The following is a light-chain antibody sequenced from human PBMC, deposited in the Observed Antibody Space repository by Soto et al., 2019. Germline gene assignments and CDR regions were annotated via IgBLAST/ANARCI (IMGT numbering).Light chain of an antibody. J-gene: IGLJ1*01. CDR3: SSYTSSSPYV. CDR2: EVT. V-gene: IGLV2-14*01. CDR1: TSDVGGYEY. Sequence: QSVLTQPASVSGSPGQSITISCSGTTSDVGGYEYVSWYQQHPGKAPKLMIYEVTTRPSGVSNRFSGSKSGTTASLTISGLQAEDEDDYYCSSYTSSSPYVVGSGTKLTVL.